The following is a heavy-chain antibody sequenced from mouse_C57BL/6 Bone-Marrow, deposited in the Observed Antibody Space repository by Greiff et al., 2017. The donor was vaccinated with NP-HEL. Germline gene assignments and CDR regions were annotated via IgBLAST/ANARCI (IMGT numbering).Heavy chain of an antibody. V-gene: IGHV14-4*01. CDR2: IDPENGDT. Sequence: VQLQQSGAELVRPGASVKLSCTASGFNIKDDYMHWVKQRPEQGLEWIGWIDPENGDTEYASKFQGKATITADTSSNTAYLQLSSLTPEDTAVYYCTTLAGNSYWGQGTLVTVSA. D-gene: IGHD2-1*01. CDR1: GFNIKDDY. CDR3: TTLAGNSY. J-gene: IGHJ3*01.